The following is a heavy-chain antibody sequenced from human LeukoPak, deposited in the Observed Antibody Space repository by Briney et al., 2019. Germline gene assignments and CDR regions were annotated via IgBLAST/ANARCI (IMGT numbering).Heavy chain of an antibody. V-gene: IGHV4-4*07. J-gene: IGHJ4*02. CDR1: GGSINTYY. Sequence: PSETLSLTCTVSGGSINTYYWNWIRQPAGKGLEWIGRIYTSGTTTYNPSLESRVTMSMDPSKNQVFLTLSSVTATDTATYYCARSPLSSSGWYRADYWGQGTLVTVSS. CDR2: IYTSGTT. D-gene: IGHD6-19*01. CDR3: ARSPLSSSGWYRADY.